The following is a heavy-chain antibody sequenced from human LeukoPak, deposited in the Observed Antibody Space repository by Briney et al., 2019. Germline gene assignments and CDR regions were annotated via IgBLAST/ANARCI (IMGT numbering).Heavy chain of an antibody. Sequence: GGSLRLSCAASGFTFSSYAMSWVRQAPGKGLEWVSAISGSGGSTYYADFVKGRFTISRDNSKNTLYLQMNSLRAEDTAVYYCAKERGFFDWLFNFDYWGQGTLVTVSS. D-gene: IGHD3-9*01. CDR3: AKERGFFDWLFNFDY. CDR2: ISGSGGST. J-gene: IGHJ4*02. CDR1: GFTFSSYA. V-gene: IGHV3-23*01.